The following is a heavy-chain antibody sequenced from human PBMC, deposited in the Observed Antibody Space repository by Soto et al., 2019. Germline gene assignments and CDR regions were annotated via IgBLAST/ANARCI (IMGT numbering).Heavy chain of an antibody. V-gene: IGHV3-48*02. CDR3: ARVAIASGGVIAVTYALDV. Sequence: EVKMVESGGGLVQPGGSLSLSCEVSGFTLSTYSMNWVRQAPGKGLEWVSFITSSGSTIYYADSVKGRFTVSRDNAKKXLLXQMNSLRDEDTAVYYCARVAIASGGVIAVTYALDVWGQGTTVTVSS. CDR1: GFTLSTYS. D-gene: IGHD3-16*02. J-gene: IGHJ6*02. CDR2: ITSSGSTI.